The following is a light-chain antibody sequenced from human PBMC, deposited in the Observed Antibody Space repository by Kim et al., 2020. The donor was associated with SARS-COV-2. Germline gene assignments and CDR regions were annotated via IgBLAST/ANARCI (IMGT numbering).Light chain of an antibody. CDR3: QQYGRS. CDR1: QSVSSY. CDR2: GAS. V-gene: IGKV3-20*01. J-gene: IGKJ1*01. Sequence: EIVLTQSPGTLSLSPGERATLSCRPSQSVSSYLAWYQQKPGQAPRLLIYGASSRATGIPDRFSGSGSGTDFTLTINRLEPEDFAVYYCQQYGRSFGQGTKVDIK.